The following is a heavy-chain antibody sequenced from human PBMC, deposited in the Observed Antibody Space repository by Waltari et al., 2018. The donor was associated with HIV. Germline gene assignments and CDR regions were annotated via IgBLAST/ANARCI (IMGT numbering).Heavy chain of an antibody. D-gene: IGHD3-16*01. V-gene: IGHV3-74*01. Sequence: EVQLVESGGVLVQPGGSLRLSCAASGFTFRTYWMHWVRQGPGKGLVWVSGIHNEGSSTSYGDSVKGRFTISRDNAKNTLFLQMNSLRVEDTAVYYCTRDGGGHPFVGYGMDVWGQGTTVTVSS. CDR1: GFTFRTYW. CDR2: IHNEGSST. CDR3: TRDGGGHPFVGYGMDV. J-gene: IGHJ6*02.